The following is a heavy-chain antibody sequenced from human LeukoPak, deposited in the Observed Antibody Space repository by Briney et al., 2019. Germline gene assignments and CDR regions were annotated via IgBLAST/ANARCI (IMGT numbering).Heavy chain of an antibody. V-gene: IGHV7-4-1*02. CDR1: GGTFSSYA. CDR2: VNTNTGNP. CDR3: ARDPPYNDFWSDYTIFDP. J-gene: IGHJ5*02. D-gene: IGHD3-3*01. Sequence: ASVKVSCKASGGTFSSYAISWVRQAPGQGLEWMGWVNTNTGNPTYAQGFTGRFVFSLDTSVSTAYLQITSLKAEDTAVYYCARDPPYNDFWSDYTIFDPWGQGTLVTVSS.